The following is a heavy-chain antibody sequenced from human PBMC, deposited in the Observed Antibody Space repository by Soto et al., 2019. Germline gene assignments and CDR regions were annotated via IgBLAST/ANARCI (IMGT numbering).Heavy chain of an antibody. J-gene: IGHJ4*02. V-gene: IGHV1-3*01. CDR1: GYTFTSYA. CDR2: INVGNGNT. Sequence: QVHLVQSGAEVKKPGASVKVSCEASGYTFTSYAIHWVRQAPGQRLEWMGWINVGNGNTKYSQKYRGKVTFTRDTSASKAYMELNSLISEDTAVYYCAREQFSSWYADYWGQGTQVTVSS. CDR3: AREQFSSWYADY. D-gene: IGHD6-13*01.